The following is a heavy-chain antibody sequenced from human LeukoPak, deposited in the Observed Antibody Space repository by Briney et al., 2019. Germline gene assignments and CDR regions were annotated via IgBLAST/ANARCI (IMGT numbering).Heavy chain of an antibody. CDR3: ARDRTVVPAAISVWFDP. CDR2: IYYSGST. D-gene: IGHD2-2*02. V-gene: IGHV4-39*07. CDR1: GGSISSSSYY. Sequence: SETLSLTCTVSGGSISSSSYYWGWIRQPPGKGLEWIGSIYYSGSTYYNPSLKSRVTISVDTSKDQFSLKLSSVTAADTAVYYCARDRTVVPAAISVWFDPWGQGTLVTVSS. J-gene: IGHJ5*02.